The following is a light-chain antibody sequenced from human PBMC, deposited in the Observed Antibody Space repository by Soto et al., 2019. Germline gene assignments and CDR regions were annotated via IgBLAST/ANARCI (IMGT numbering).Light chain of an antibody. J-gene: IGKJ5*01. CDR1: QGISTW. V-gene: IGKV1-12*01. Sequence: DIQITQPPSSLSASVGDRVTITCRASQGISTWLAWYQQKPGKAPKLLIYGASSLQSGVPSRFSGSGSGTDFTLTISNLQPEDFATYYCQQANSCPISFGQGSRLEIK. CDR2: GAS. CDR3: QQANSCPIS.